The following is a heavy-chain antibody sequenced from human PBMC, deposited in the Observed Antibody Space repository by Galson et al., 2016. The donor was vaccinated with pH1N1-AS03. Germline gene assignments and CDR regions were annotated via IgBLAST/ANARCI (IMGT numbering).Heavy chain of an antibody. CDR2: LDGGGDGT. J-gene: IGHJ3*01. CDR3: AKAVFGWAFDV. V-gene: IGHV3-23*01. D-gene: IGHD3-10*01. CDR1: GFSVRANA. Sequence: SLRLSCAASGFSVRANAISWVRQAPGKGLEWVASLDGGGDGTHYAGAVRGRFTISRDTSENTVYLQMNSLRAEDTAPYYCAKAVFGWAFDVWGQGTMVTVSS.